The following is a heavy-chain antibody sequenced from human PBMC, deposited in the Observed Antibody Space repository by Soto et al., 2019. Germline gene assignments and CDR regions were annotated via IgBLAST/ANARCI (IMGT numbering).Heavy chain of an antibody. D-gene: IGHD3-16*01. CDR3: VGALTYEVPYYYYGMDV. CDR1: GFMFSTYL. V-gene: IGHV3-7*01. J-gene: IGHJ6*02. CDR2: IRQGGNEE. Sequence: PGESLKISCTASGFMFSTYLMSWVRQAPGKGLEWVANIRQGGNEEFYVDSVKGRFTISRDNAKKSLYLQMNSLRAEDTAVYYCVGALTYEVPYYYYGMDVWGQGTTVTVSS.